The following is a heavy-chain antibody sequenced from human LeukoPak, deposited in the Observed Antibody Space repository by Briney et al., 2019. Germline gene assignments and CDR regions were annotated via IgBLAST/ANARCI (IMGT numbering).Heavy chain of an antibody. CDR3: ARDALLLCDY. CDR1: GYTFTSNY. J-gene: IGHJ4*02. CDR2: ISPSGGST. Sequence: ASVKVSCKAFGYTFTSNYMHWVRQAPGQGPEWMGVISPSGGSTTYAQKFQGRVTLTRDMSTSTDYLELSSLRSEDTAVYYCARDALLLCDYWGQGTLVTVSS. D-gene: IGHD2-15*01. V-gene: IGHV1-46*01.